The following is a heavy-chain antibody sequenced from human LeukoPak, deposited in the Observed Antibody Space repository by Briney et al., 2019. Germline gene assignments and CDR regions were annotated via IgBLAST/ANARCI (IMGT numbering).Heavy chain of an antibody. Sequence: GASVKVSCKASGYTFSAYYMYWVRQAPGQGLECMGWINPNSGGTNYAQKFQGRVTMTRDTSISTAYMELSRLTSDDTAVYYCAKGVHYYDSSDYFPLGYWGQGTLITVSS. J-gene: IGHJ4*02. CDR3: AKGVHYYDSSDYFPLGY. CDR1: GYTFSAYY. V-gene: IGHV1-2*02. D-gene: IGHD3-22*01. CDR2: INPNSGGT.